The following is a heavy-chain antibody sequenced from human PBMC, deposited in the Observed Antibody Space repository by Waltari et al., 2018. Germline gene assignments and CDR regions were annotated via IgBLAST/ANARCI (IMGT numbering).Heavy chain of an antibody. V-gene: IGHV4-4*07. CDR2: IYTSGST. CDR1: GGSLSSYY. D-gene: IGHD3-3*01. CDR3: AGSSNFGIYGLDV. J-gene: IGHJ6*02. Sequence: QVQLQDSGPGLVKPSETLSPICIVSGGSLSSYYWNWIRQPAGKGLEWIGRIYTSGSTSYNPSLKSRVTMSVDTSKNHVSLRLSSVTAADTAVYYCAGSSNFGIYGLDVWGQGTTVIVSS.